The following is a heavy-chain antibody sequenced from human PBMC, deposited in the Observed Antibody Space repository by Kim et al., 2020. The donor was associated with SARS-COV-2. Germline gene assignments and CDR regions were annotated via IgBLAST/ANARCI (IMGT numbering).Heavy chain of an antibody. D-gene: IGHD5-18*01. CDR2: ISWNSGSI. V-gene: IGHV3-9*01. Sequence: GGSLRLSCAASGFTFDDYAMHWVRQAPGKGLEWVSGISWNSGSIGYADSVKGRFTISRDNAKNSLYLQMNSLRAEDTALYYCAKDRGAIQLDHFDYWGQGTLVTVSS. CDR1: GFTFDDYA. CDR3: AKDRGAIQLDHFDY. J-gene: IGHJ4*02.